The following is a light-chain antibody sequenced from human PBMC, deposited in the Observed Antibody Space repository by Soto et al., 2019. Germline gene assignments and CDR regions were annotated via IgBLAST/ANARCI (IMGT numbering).Light chain of an antibody. CDR3: SSYTNTITYV. V-gene: IGLV2-14*03. Sequence: SALTQPASVSGSPGQSITISCTGTSNDVGNHNYVSWYQHFSGKAPKLVIYDVSYRPSGVSNRFSGSKSGNTASLTISGLQTEDEAEYYCSSYTNTITYVFGTGTKVTVL. CDR2: DVS. CDR1: SNDVGNHNY. J-gene: IGLJ1*01.